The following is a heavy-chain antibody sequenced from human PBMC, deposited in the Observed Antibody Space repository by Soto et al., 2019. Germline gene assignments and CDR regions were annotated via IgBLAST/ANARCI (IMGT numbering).Heavy chain of an antibody. D-gene: IGHD3-10*02. CDR2: IYYSGST. Sequence: SETLSLTCTVSGGSISSYYWSWIRQPPGKGLEWIGYIYYSGSTNYNPSLKSRVTISVDTSKNQFSLKLSSVTAADTAVYYCARTLFGLCIWFDPCTQITLVTLPS. CDR3: ARTLFGLCIWFDP. CDR1: GGSISSYY. J-gene: IGHJ5*02. V-gene: IGHV4-59*01.